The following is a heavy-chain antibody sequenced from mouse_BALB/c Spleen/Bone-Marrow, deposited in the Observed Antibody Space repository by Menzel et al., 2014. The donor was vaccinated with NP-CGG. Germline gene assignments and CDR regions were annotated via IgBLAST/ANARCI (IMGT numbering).Heavy chain of an antibody. J-gene: IGHJ3*01. V-gene: IGHV5-6-3*01. CDR2: INTNGGTI. CDR1: GFTFSSYD. CDR3: ARNRYDWFAY. D-gene: IGHD2-14*01. Sequence: DVKLVESGGVLVQPGGSLKLSCAASGFTFSSYDMSWVRKTPDKRLELVATINTNGGTIYYPDSVKGRFTISRDNAKSTLYLQMSSLKSADTAIYYCARNRYDWFAYWGQGTLVTVSA.